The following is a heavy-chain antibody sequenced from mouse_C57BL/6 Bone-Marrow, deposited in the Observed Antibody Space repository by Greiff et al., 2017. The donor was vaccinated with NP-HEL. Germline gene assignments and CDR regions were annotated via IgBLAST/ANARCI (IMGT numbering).Heavy chain of an antibody. CDR1: GYAFSSSW. D-gene: IGHD2-3*01. CDR2: IYPGDGDT. Sequence: VQLQQSGPELVKPGASVKISCKASGYAFSSSWMNWVKQRPGKGLEWIGRIYPGDGDTNYNGKFKGKATLTADKSSSTAYMQLSSLTSEDSAVYFCARYGYYGAYWGQGTLVTVSA. CDR3: ARYGYYGAY. V-gene: IGHV1-82*01. J-gene: IGHJ3*01.